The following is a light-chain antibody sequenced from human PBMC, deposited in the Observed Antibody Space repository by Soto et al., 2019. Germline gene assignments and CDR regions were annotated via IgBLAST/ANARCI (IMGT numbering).Light chain of an antibody. CDR2: GAS. CDR1: QSIGTD. CDR3: QQYNYWPQT. Sequence: EIVMTPSPDTLSVSPVERATLSCRASQSIGTDLAWYQQKPGQTPRLLIYGASTRATGFPARFSGSGSGTEFTLTISSLQSEDFGVYYCQQYNYWPQTFGQGTRLEIK. V-gene: IGKV3-15*01. J-gene: IGKJ5*01.